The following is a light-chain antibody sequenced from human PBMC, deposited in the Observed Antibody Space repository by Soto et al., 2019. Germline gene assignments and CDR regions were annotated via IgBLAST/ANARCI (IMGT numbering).Light chain of an antibody. CDR3: NAQADNGKHV. CDR2: EVS. CDR1: SSDVGHSNF. J-gene: IGLJ1*01. V-gene: IGLV2-8*01. Sequence: QSVLTQPPSASGSPGQSVTISCTGSSSDVGHSNFVSWYQQHPGKGPKLIIYEVSKRPSGVPYRFSGSKSGNTASLSVSGLQDEDEADYFCNAQADNGKHVFGTGTKVTVL.